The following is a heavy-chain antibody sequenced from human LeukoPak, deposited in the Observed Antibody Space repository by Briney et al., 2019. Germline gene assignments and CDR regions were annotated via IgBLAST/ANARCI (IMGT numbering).Heavy chain of an antibody. CDR1: GYTFTSYD. V-gene: IGHV1-2*02. Sequence: ASVKVSCKASGYTFTSYDINWVRQATGQGLEWMGWINPNSGGTNYAQKFQGRVTMTRDTSISTAYMELSRLRCDDTAVYYCARERVGLVYCSSTSCYNYYYYGMDVWGQGTTVTVSS. CDR3: ARERVGLVYCSSTSCYNYYYYGMDV. D-gene: IGHD2-2*02. CDR2: INPNSGGT. J-gene: IGHJ6*02.